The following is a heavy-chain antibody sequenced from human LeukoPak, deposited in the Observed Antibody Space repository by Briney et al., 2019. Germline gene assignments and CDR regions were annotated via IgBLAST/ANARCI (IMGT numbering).Heavy chain of an antibody. CDR1: GGSIRSSSYY. CDR2: IYYSGST. J-gene: IGHJ5*02. Sequence: SETLSLTCSVSGGSIRSSSYYWGWIRQPRGKGLEWIGSIYYSGSTFYNPSLKSRVTISVDTSKNQFSLKLSSVTAADTAVYYCARDPALGAGRLDPCGQGNLVTVSS. V-gene: IGHV4-39*07. D-gene: IGHD1-26*01. CDR3: ARDPALGAGRLDP.